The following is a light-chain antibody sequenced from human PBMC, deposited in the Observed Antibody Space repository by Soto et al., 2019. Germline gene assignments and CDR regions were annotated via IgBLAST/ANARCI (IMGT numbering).Light chain of an antibody. Sequence: DIQMTQSPSTLSASVGDRVTITCRASQSISSWLAWYQQKPGKAPKLLIYDVSSLESGVPSRFSGSGSGTEFTPTFSSLQPDDFATYYCQQYNSYSLTFGQGTKVDIK. V-gene: IGKV1-5*01. CDR2: DVS. CDR3: QQYNSYSLT. J-gene: IGKJ1*01. CDR1: QSISSW.